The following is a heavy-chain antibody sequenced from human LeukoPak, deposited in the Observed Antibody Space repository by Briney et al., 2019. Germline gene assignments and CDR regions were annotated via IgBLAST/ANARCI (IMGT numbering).Heavy chain of an antibody. J-gene: IGHJ3*02. CDR1: GYTFTSYG. CDR2: ISAYNGNT. Sequence: ASVKVSCKASGYTFTSYGISWVRQAPGQGLEWMGWISAYNGNTNYAQKLQGRVTMTTDTSTSTAYMELRSLRSDDTAVYCCARDLADYYYDSWDAFDIWGQGTMVTVSS. CDR3: ARDLADYYYDSWDAFDI. V-gene: IGHV1-18*01. D-gene: IGHD3-22*01.